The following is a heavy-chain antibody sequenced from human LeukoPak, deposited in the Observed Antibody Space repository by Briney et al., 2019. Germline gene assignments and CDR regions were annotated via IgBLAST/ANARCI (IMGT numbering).Heavy chain of an antibody. CDR1: GDTFTSYN. Sequence: ASVGVSCKASGDTFTSYNMNWVRQATGQGLEWMGWMNPNSGNTGYAQKFQGRVTMSTNSSISTAYMELSSLGSEDTAVYYCVREERGYCSGGSCTGPFDSWGQGTLVIVSS. CDR3: VREERGYCSGGSCTGPFDS. J-gene: IGHJ4*02. CDR2: MNPNSGNT. D-gene: IGHD2-15*01. V-gene: IGHV1-8*01.